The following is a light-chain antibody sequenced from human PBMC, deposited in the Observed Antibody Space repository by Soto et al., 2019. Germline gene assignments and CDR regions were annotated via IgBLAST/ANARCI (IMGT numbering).Light chain of an antibody. CDR2: GAS. Sequence: EIVLTQSPGTLSLSPGERAALSCRASQSVSSSYLAWYQQKSGQAPRLLIYGASSRATGIPDRFSGSGSGTDFTLTISRLEPEDFAVYYCQQYRTFGGGTKVEIK. V-gene: IGKV3-20*01. J-gene: IGKJ4*01. CDR3: QQYRT. CDR1: QSVSSSY.